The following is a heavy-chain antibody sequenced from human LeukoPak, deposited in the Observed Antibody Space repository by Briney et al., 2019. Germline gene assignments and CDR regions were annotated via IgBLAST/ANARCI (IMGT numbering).Heavy chain of an antibody. CDR3: ARGPGVVWFGELLRSYYFDY. CDR1: GFTFSSYA. Sequence: GSLRLSCAASGFTFSSYAMSWIRQPPGKGLEWIGEINHSGSTNYNPSLKSRVTISVNTSKNQFSLKLSSVTAADTAVYYCARGPGVVWFGELLRSYYFDYWGQGTLVTVSS. J-gene: IGHJ4*02. D-gene: IGHD3-10*01. CDR2: INHSGST. V-gene: IGHV4-34*01.